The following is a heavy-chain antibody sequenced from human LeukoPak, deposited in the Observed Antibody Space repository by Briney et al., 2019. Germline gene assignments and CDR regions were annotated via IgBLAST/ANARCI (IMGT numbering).Heavy chain of an antibody. CDR3: ARGTSAAGLNYFDY. Sequence: GGSLRLSCAASGSTFDDYGMSWVRQAPGKGLEWVSGINWNGGSTGYADSVKGRFTISRDNAKNSLYLQMNSLRAEDTALYHCARGTSAAGLNYFDYWGQGTLVTVSS. J-gene: IGHJ4*02. D-gene: IGHD6-13*01. CDR1: GSTFDDYG. V-gene: IGHV3-20*01. CDR2: INWNGGST.